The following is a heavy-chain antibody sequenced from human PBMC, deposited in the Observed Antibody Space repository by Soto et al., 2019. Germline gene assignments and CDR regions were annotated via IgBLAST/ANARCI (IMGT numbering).Heavy chain of an antibody. Sequence: PPGKGLEWIGSIYYSGSTYYNPSLKSRVTISVDTSKNQFSLKLSSVTAADTAVYYCARQGPVYASRTRYKRLTYG. V-gene: IGHV4-39*01. CDR3: ARQGPVYASRTRYKRLTYG. D-gene: IGHD3-16*02. J-gene: IGHJ6*01. CDR2: IYYSGST.